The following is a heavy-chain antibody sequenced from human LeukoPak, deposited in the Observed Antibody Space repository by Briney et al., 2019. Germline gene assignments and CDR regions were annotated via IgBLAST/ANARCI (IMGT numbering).Heavy chain of an antibody. Sequence: PSETLSLTCTVSGGSISSYYWSWIRQPPGKGLEWIGYIYYSGSTNYNPSLKSRVTISVDTSKNQFSLKLSSVTAADTAVYYCAREYGIAAAGNYYYYYMDVWGKGTTVTVSS. J-gene: IGHJ6*03. CDR2: IYYSGST. V-gene: IGHV4-59*01. CDR3: AREYGIAAAGNYYYYYMDV. CDR1: GGSISSYY. D-gene: IGHD6-13*01.